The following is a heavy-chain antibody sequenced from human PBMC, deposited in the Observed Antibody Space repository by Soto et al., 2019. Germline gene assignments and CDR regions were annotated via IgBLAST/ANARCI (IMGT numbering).Heavy chain of an antibody. J-gene: IGHJ4*02. CDR3: ARGLAAGDY. CDR2: INPNGGST. V-gene: IGHV1-46*01. Sequence: QVQLVQSGAEVKKPGASVKLSCEASGYIFTNYYIHWVRQAPGQGLEWVAIINPNGGSTNYAQKFQDRVTLTRDTSTSTVYMELSSLRSVDTAIYYCARGLAAGDYWGQGTLVTVSS. CDR1: GYIFTNYY. D-gene: IGHD6-13*01.